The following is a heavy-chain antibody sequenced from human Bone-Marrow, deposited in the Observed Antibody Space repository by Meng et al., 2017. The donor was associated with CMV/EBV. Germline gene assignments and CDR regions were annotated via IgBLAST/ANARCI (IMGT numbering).Heavy chain of an antibody. V-gene: IGHV4-30-4*08. D-gene: IGHD3-22*01. CDR1: GGSISSGDYY. CDR3: ARVAYYYDSSGYFENDAFDI. J-gene: IGHJ3*02. Sequence: QVHWQGSGPGLWHPSQPLSLTCTVSGGSISSGDYYWSWIRQPPGKGLEWIGYIYYSGSTYYNPSLKSRVTISVDTSKNQFSLKLSSVTAADTAVYYCARVAYYYDSSGYFENDAFDIWGQGTMVTVPS. CDR2: IYYSGST.